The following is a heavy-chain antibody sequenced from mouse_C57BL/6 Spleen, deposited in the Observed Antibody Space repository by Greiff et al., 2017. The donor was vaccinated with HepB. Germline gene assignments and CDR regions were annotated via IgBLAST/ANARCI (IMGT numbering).Heavy chain of an antibody. Sequence: QVQLKESGAELVKPGASVKISCKASGYAFSSYWMNWVKQRPGKGLEWIGQIYPGDGDTNYNGKFKGKATLTADKSSSTASEDSAVYFCASKGWDWYFDVWGTGTTVTVSS. CDR3: ASKGWDWYFDV. J-gene: IGHJ1*03. CDR1: GYAFSSYW. D-gene: IGHD1-3*01. CDR2: IYPGDGDT. V-gene: IGHV1-80*01.